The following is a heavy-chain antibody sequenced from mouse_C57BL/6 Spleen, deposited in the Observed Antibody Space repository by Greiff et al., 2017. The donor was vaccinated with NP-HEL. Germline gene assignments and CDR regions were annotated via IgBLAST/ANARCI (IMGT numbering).Heavy chain of an antibody. CDR1: GYTFTSYW. J-gene: IGHJ3*01. CDR3: ARRLGRGDFAY. V-gene: IGHV1-64*01. D-gene: IGHD4-1*01. CDR2: IHPNSGGT. Sequence: QVQLQQPGAELVKPGASVKLSCKASGYTFTSYWMHWVKQRPGQGLEWIGMIHPNSGGTNYNEKFKSKATLTVDKSSSTAYMQLSSLTSEDSAVYYCARRLGRGDFAYWGQGTLVTVSA.